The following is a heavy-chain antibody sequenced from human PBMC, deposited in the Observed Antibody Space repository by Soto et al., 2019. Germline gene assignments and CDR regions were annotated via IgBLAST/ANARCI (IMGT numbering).Heavy chain of an antibody. Sequence: GGSLRLSCAASGLTFSSYAMSWVRQAPGKGLEWVSAISGSGGSTYYADSVKGRFTISRDNSKNTLYLQMNSLRAEDTAVYYCAKDGDDFWSGYYTGAWSWSGESPYYFDYWGQGYLITVSS. CDR1: GLTFSSYA. CDR3: AKDGDDFWSGYYTGAWSWSGESPYYFDY. CDR2: ISGSGGST. D-gene: IGHD3-3*01. V-gene: IGHV3-23*01. J-gene: IGHJ4*02.